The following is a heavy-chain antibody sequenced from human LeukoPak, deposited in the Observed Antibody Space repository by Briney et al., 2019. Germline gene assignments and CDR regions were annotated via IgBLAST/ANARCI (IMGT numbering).Heavy chain of an antibody. D-gene: IGHD3-9*01. CDR2: ISGSGGST. CDR3: AKDPDRGGYYDILTGYFSVRTEPGGY. J-gene: IGHJ4*02. V-gene: IGHV3-23*01. CDR1: GFTFSSYG. Sequence: GGSLRLSCAASGFTFSSYGMSWVRQAPGKGLEWVSAISGSGGSTYYADSVKGRFTISRDNSKNTLYLQMNSLRAEDTAVYYCAKDPDRGGYYDILTGYFSVRTEPGGYWGQGTLVTVSS.